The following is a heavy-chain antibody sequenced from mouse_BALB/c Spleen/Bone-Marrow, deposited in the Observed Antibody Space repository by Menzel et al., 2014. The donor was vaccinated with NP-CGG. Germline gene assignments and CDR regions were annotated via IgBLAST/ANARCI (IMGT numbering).Heavy chain of an antibody. Sequence: VQLQQSGAELVKPGASVKLSCTASGFNIKDTYMHWVKQRPEQGLEWIGRIDPANGNTKYDPKFQGKATITADTSSNTAYLQLSCLTSEVTAVYYCARTAPENFDYWGQDTSLTVSS. CDR2: IDPANGNT. CDR3: ARTAPENFDY. CDR1: GFNIKDTY. D-gene: IGHD1-2*01. J-gene: IGHJ2*02. V-gene: IGHV14-3*02.